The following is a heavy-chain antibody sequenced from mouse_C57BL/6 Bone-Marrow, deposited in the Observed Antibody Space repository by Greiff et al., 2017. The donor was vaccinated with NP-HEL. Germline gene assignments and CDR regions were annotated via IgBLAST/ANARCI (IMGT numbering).Heavy chain of an antibody. CDR2: INPNNGGT. J-gene: IGHJ2*01. CDR3: GSDGSSWDY. CDR1: GYTFTDYN. V-gene: IGHV1-22*01. D-gene: IGHD1-1*01. Sequence: EVQLQESGPELVKPGASVKMSCKASGYTFTDYNMHWVKQSHGKSLEWIGYINPNNGGTSYNQKFKGKATLTVNKSSSTAYMELRSLTSEVSAVDYCGSDGSSWDYWGQGTTLTVSS.